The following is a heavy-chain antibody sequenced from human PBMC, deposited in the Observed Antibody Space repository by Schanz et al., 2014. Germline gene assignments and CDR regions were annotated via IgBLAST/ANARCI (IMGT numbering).Heavy chain of an antibody. CDR3: ARDRQQLVGRIGYYYGMDV. V-gene: IGHV3-33*08. CDR2: IWYDGSHK. J-gene: IGHJ6*02. Sequence: VQLVESGGGLVQSGGSLRLSCAASGFNFGDYYMTWVRQAPGKGLEWVAVIWYDGSHKDYADSVKGRFTISRDNSKNTLYLQMNSLRAEDTAVYYCARDRQQLVGRIGYYYGMDVWGQGTTVTVSS. D-gene: IGHD6-13*01. CDR1: GFNFGDYY.